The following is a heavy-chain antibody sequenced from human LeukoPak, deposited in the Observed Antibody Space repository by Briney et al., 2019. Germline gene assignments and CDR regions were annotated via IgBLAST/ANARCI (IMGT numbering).Heavy chain of an antibody. D-gene: IGHD1-26*01. CDR1: GFTFSSYG. CDR3: ANLNSGSYYFDY. J-gene: IGHJ4*02. Sequence: GGSLRLSCAASGFTFSSYGMHWFRQAPGKGLEGVAFIRYDGSNKYYADSVKGRFTISRDNSKNTLYLQMNSLRAEDTAVYYCANLNSGSYYFDYWGQGTLVTVSS. V-gene: IGHV3-30*02. CDR2: IRYDGSNK.